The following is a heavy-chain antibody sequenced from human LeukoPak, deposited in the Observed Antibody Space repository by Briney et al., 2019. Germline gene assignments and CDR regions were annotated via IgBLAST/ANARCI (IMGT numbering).Heavy chain of an antibody. D-gene: IGHD4-23*01. V-gene: IGHV1-18*01. CDR3: ARAHQLLYYYYMDV. CDR2: ISAYNGNT. Sequence: ASVKVSCKASGYTFTSYGISWVRQAPGQGLEWMGWISAYNGNTNYAQKLQARVTMTTDTSTSTAYMELRSLRSDDTAVYYCARAHQLLYYYYMDVWGKGTTVTVSS. J-gene: IGHJ6*03. CDR1: GYTFTSYG.